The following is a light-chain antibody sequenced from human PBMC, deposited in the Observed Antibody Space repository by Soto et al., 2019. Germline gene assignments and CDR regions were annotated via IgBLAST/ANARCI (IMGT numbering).Light chain of an antibody. CDR3: QHYNDWPPTWT. CDR2: GAS. J-gene: IGKJ1*01. Sequence: EIVMTQSPATLSVSPGERATLSCRASQSVSSKLHWYQQKPGQAPRVLIYGASTRATGIPASFSGSGSGTEFTLTISSLQTEDFAVYSCQHYNDWPPTWTFGQGTKV. V-gene: IGKV3-15*01. CDR1: QSVSSK.